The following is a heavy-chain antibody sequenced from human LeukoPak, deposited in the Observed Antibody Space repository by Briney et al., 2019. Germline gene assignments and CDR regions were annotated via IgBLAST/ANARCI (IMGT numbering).Heavy chain of an antibody. J-gene: IGHJ3*02. CDR1: GYTFPGYY. Sequence: ASVKVSCKASGYTFPGYYMHWVRPAPGQGLEWMGWISGYNGNTNYAQKLQGRVTMTTDTSTSTAYMELRSLKSDDTAVYYCASLKNYYDSSGYLVTDAFDIWGQGTMVTVSS. V-gene: IGHV1-18*01. CDR3: ASLKNYYDSSGYLVTDAFDI. D-gene: IGHD3-22*01. CDR2: ISGYNGNT.